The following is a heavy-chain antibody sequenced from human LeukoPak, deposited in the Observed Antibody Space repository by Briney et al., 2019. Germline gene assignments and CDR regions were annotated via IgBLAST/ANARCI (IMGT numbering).Heavy chain of an antibody. CDR3: ARTTEGGYTYDYFYYYYMDV. Sequence: SETLSLTCTVSGYSISSGYHWGWIRQPPGKGLEWIGYIHYSGSTNYKSSLKSRVTISVDTSKNQFSLKLSSVTAADTAVYYCARTTEGGYTYDYFYYYYMDVWGKGTSVTISS. CDR2: IHYSGST. CDR1: GYSISSGYH. D-gene: IGHD5-18*01. J-gene: IGHJ6*03. V-gene: IGHV4-38-2*02.